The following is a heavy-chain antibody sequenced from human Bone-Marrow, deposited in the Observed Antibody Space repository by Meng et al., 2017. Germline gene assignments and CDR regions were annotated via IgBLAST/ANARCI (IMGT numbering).Heavy chain of an antibody. CDR2: ISWDGGST. Sequence: GESLKISCAASGFTFDDYAMHWVRQAPGKGLEWVSLISWDGGSTYYADSVKGRFTISRDNSKNSLYLQMNSLRAEDTALYYCARSYDSSGYFYFDYWGLGTLVTVSS. D-gene: IGHD3-22*01. J-gene: IGHJ4*02. CDR1: GFTFDDYA. V-gene: IGHV3-43D*03. CDR3: ARSYDSSGYFYFDY.